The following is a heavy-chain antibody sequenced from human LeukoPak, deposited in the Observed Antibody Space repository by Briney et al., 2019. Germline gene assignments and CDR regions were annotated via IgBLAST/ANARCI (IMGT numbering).Heavy chain of an antibody. D-gene: IGHD6-13*01. CDR1: GYTFTSYA. Sequence: ASVKVSCKASGYTFTSYAMHWVRQAPGQRLEWMGWINAGNGNSKYSPKFQGRVTITRDTSASTVYMELSSLRSEDTAVYYCARDPGLVAIRAAGTQLDYRGQGTLVTVSS. J-gene: IGHJ4*02. CDR2: INAGNGNS. V-gene: IGHV1-3*01. CDR3: ARDPGLVAIRAAGTQLDY.